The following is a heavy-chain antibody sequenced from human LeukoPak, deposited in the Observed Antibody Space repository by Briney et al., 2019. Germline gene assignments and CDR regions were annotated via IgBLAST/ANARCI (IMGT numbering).Heavy chain of an antibody. J-gene: IGHJ4*02. Sequence: SETLSLTCAVYGGSFSGYYWSWIRQPPGKGLEWIGEINHSGSTNYNPSLKSRVTISVDTSKNQFSLKLSSVTAADTAVYYCARTETVVTPYFDYWGQGTLVTVSS. CDR1: GGSFSGYY. CDR3: ARTETVVTPYFDY. D-gene: IGHD4-23*01. CDR2: INHSGST. V-gene: IGHV4-34*01.